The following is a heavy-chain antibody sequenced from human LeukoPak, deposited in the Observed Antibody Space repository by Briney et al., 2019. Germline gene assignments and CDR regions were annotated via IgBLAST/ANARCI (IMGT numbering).Heavy chain of an antibody. CDR1: GFTFSSYW. CDR3: ATSGYSSSWVQGDFDY. Sequence: GGSLRLSCAASGFTFSSYWMHWVRQAPGKGLVWVSRINSDGSSTSYADSVEGRFTISRDNAKNTLYLQMNSLRAEDTAVYYCATSGYSSSWVQGDFDYWGQGTLVTVSS. CDR2: INSDGSST. J-gene: IGHJ4*02. V-gene: IGHV3-74*01. D-gene: IGHD6-13*01.